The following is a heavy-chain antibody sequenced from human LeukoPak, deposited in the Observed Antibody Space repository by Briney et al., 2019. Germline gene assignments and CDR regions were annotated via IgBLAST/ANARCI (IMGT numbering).Heavy chain of an antibody. CDR3: ATKAGDYYDTSGYFL. J-gene: IGHJ4*02. D-gene: IGHD3-22*01. CDR1: GYTFTSYA. V-gene: IGHV1-3*01. CDR2: INAGNGNT. Sequence: ASVKVSCKASGYTFTSYAMHWVRQAPGQRLEWVGWINAGNGNTKYSQKFQGRVTITRDTSASTAYMELSSLRSEDTAVYYCATKAGDYYDTSGYFLWGQGTLVTVSS.